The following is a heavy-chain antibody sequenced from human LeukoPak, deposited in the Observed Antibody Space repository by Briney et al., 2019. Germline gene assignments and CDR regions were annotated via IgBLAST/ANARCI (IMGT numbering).Heavy chain of an antibody. CDR2: INVGNGDT. V-gene: IGHV1-3*01. CDR3: ARDRGGTGDFDY. Sequence: ASVKVSCKASGYTFTNYVMHWVRRAPGQRPEWMGWINVGNGDTEYSQKFQGRVTIARDTSASTASMELSSLRSGDTAVYYCARDRGGTGDFDYWGQGTLVTVSS. J-gene: IGHJ4*02. D-gene: IGHD1-1*01. CDR1: GYTFTNYV.